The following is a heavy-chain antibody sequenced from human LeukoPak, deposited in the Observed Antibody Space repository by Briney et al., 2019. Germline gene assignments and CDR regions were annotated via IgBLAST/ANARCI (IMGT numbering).Heavy chain of an antibody. CDR1: AFTFSSSA. Sequence: GGSLRLSCATSAFTFSSSAMSWVRQAPRKGLEWVSAISSDGGNTYYADSVKGRFTISRDNSRNTLYLQMNSLRAEDTAVYYCARDAARYGSGWYYDFWGQGTLVTVSS. J-gene: IGHJ4*02. D-gene: IGHD6-19*01. CDR2: ISSDGGNT. CDR3: ARDAARYGSGWYYDF. V-gene: IGHV3-23*01.